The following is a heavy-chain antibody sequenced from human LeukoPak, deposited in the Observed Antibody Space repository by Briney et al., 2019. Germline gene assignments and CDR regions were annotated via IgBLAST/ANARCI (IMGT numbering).Heavy chain of an antibody. D-gene: IGHD3-16*01. V-gene: IGHV3-7*01. Sequence: GGSLRLSCAASGFTFSSYWMSWVRQAPGKGLEWVANINQDESESYYVDSVKGRFTISRDNAKNSLYLQMSSLRAEDTAVYYCARDRGRTWADYWGQGTLVTVSS. CDR3: ARDRGRTWADY. CDR1: GFTFSSYW. J-gene: IGHJ4*02. CDR2: INQDESES.